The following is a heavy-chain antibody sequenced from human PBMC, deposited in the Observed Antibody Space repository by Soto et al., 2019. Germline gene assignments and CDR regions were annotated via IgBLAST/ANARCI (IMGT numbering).Heavy chain of an antibody. Sequence: EVQLVGSGGGLVQPGGSLRLSCTASGFTFNNKWKHWVRQAPGKGLVWVSRIDGYSTTTNYADSVKGRFTISRDNAKNTLFLHVNSLTDEDTAVYYCARVGAMGVDYWGQGTLVTVSS. J-gene: IGHJ4*02. D-gene: IGHD1-26*01. CDR1: GFTFNNKW. CDR2: IDGYSTTT. V-gene: IGHV3-74*01. CDR3: ARVGAMGVDY.